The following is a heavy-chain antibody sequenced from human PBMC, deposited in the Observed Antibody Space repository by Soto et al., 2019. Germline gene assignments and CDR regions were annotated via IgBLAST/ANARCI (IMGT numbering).Heavy chain of an antibody. CDR2: IVVGSGNT. D-gene: IGHD3-16*02. J-gene: IGHJ5*02. Sequence: SVKVSCKVSGFTLASSTVQWVRQARGQLLECIGWIVVGSGNTNYAQKFQVRVTISRDMSTRTAYMELSSLTSEDTAVYYCAAGYLNWFDPWGQGTLVTVSS. CDR1: GFTLASST. V-gene: IGHV1-58*01. CDR3: AAGYLNWFDP.